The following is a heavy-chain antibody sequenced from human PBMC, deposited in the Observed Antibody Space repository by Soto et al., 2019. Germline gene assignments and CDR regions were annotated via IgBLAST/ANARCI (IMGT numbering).Heavy chain of an antibody. V-gene: IGHV3-74*01. CDR3: VRGTNGWRGMDY. Sequence: QPGGSLRLSCATSGFTFSSYPIHWVRQAPGKGPVWVSRITEDGSGTTYADSVKGRFTVTRDNAKNTMYLQTSGLGAEDTAVYHCVRGTNGWRGMDYWGQGTLVTVSS. D-gene: IGHD2-8*01. CDR2: ITEDGSGT. CDR1: GFTFSSYP. J-gene: IGHJ4*02.